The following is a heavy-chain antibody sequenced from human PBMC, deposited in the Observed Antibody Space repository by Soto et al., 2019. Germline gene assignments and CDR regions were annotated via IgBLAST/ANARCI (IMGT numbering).Heavy chain of an antibody. V-gene: IGHV4-39*01. CDR2: IYYSGST. CDR1: GGSISSSSYY. Sequence: PSETLSLTCTVSGGSISSSSYYWGWIRQPPGKGLEWIGSIYYSGSTYYNPSLKSRVTISVDTSKNQFSLKLSSVTAADTAVYYCARTDVRAARPFDYWGQGTLVTVSS. J-gene: IGHJ4*02. CDR3: ARTDVRAARPFDY. D-gene: IGHD6-6*01.